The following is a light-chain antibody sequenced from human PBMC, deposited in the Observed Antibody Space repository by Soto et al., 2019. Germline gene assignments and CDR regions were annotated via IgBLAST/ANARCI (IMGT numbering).Light chain of an antibody. J-gene: IGKJ2*01. Sequence: DIVMTQSPDSLAVSLGERATINCKSSQSVLYSSNNKNYLAWYQQRPGQPPKLLIYWASTRESGVPDRFRGSGSGQDFTLTITSLQAEDVAVYYCQQYESTPPTFGQGTKLEIK. CDR3: QQYESTPPT. CDR2: WAS. CDR1: QSVLYSSNNKNY. V-gene: IGKV4-1*01.